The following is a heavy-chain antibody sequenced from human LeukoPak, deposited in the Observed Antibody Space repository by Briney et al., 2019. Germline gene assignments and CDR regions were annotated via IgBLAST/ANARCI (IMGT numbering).Heavy chain of an antibody. V-gene: IGHV4-59*08. D-gene: IGHD1-14*01. CDR2: IYYSGNT. J-gene: IGHJ4*02. CDR1: GGSISSYY. Sequence: SETLSLTCNVSGGSISSYYWSWIRQPPGKGLEWIGYIYYSGNTNYNPSLKSRVTISADTSKNQLSLKLCSVTAADTAMYYCARQRDNALSYFDYWGQGTLVTVSS. CDR3: ARQRDNALSYFDY.